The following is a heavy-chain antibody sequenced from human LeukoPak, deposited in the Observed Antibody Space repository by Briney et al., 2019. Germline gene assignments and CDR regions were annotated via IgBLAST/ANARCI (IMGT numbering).Heavy chain of an antibody. CDR2: ISSSGSSI. CDR1: GFTFSNAW. J-gene: IGHJ3*02. D-gene: IGHD3-22*01. Sequence: GGSLRLSCAASGFTFSNAWMNWVRQAPGKGLEWVSYISSSGSSIYYADSVKGRFTISRDNAKKSLYLQMHSLRAEATAVYYCARDSHKFDSSGYYPDAFDIWGQGTMVTVSS. CDR3: ARDSHKFDSSGYYPDAFDI. V-gene: IGHV3-48*04.